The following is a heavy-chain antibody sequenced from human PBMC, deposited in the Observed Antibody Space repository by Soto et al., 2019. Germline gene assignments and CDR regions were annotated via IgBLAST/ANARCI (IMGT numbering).Heavy chain of an antibody. V-gene: IGHV3-21*01. D-gene: IGHD6-13*01. CDR1: GFTFRSFT. CDR3: TRDASRDSSARGWFDP. J-gene: IGHJ5*02. Sequence: GGSLRLSCAASGFTFRSFTMNWVRQAPGKGLEWVSTISSNSAYMYYTDALRGRFTISRDNAKNSLHLQMNSLRAEDTAVYYCTRDASRDSSARGWFDPWGPGTLVTVSS. CDR2: ISSNSAYM.